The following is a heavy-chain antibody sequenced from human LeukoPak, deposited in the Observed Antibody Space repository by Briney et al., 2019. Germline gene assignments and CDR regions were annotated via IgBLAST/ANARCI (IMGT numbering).Heavy chain of an antibody. V-gene: IGHV4-61*02. J-gene: IGHJ4*02. CDR2: VYTSGTP. Sequence: SETLSLTCTVSGGSISRGSYFWSWIRQPAGKGLEWIGRVYTSGTPEYNPSLKSRVTISVDTSRNQFSLRLSSVTAADTAVYYCARGGIPDYWGQGILVTVSS. CDR1: GGSISRGSYF. CDR3: ARGGIPDY. D-gene: IGHD2-21*01.